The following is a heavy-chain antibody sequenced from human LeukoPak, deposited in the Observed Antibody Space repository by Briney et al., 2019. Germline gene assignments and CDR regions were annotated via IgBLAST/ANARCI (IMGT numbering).Heavy chain of an antibody. CDR3: ARDRSSRPFDP. V-gene: IGHV4-39*02. CDR1: GVSISSSYSY. J-gene: IGHJ5*02. Sequence: SETLSLTCTVSGVSISSSYSYWGWIRQPPGMGLEWIGSIYYTGNTYYNASLKSQVSISIDTSKNQFSLKLTSVTAADTAVYYCARDRSSRPFDPWGQGTLVTVSS. D-gene: IGHD6-13*01. CDR2: IYYTGNT.